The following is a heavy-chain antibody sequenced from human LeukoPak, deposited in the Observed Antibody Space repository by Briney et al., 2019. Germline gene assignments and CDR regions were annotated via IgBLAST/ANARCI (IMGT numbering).Heavy chain of an antibody. CDR3: ARNPSILRPYYFDY. V-gene: IGHV4-59*01. CDR1: GGSISSYY. J-gene: IGHJ4*02. CDR2: IYYSGST. Sequence: SETLSLTCTVSGGSISSYYWSWIRQPPGKGLEWIGYIYYSGSTNYNPSLKSRVTISVDTSKNQFSLKLSSVTATDTAVYYCARNPSILRPYYFDYWGQGTLVTVSS. D-gene: IGHD2-21*01.